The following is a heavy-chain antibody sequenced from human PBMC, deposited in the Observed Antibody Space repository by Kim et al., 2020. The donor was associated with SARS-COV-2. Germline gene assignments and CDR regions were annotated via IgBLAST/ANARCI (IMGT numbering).Heavy chain of an antibody. CDR1: GFKFDDFG. Sequence: GGSLRLSCAASGFKFDDFGMSWVRQVPGKGLEWVSGIYKDSNDRHYGDSVKGRFTISRDNTNIFVYLQMNSLRVEDTALYYCARGHYGKKLFDYWGLGTLVTVSS. D-gene: IGHD4-17*01. CDR2: IYKDSNDR. CDR3: ARGHYGKKLFDY. V-gene: IGHV3-20*04. J-gene: IGHJ4*02.